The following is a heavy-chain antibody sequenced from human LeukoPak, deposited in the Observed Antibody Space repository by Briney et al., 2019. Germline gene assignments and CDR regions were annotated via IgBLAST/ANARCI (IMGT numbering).Heavy chain of an antibody. CDR2: ISAYNGNT. CDR1: GYTFSTYD. V-gene: IGHV1-18*01. CDR3: ARDSSLPYYYGSGSPFDY. J-gene: IGHJ4*02. D-gene: IGHD3-10*01. Sequence: ASVKVSCKASGYTFSTYDINWVRQATGQGLEWMGWISAYNGNTNYAQKLQGRVTMTTDTSTSTAYMELRSLRSDDTAVYYCARDSSLPYYYGSGSPFDYWGQGTLVTVSS.